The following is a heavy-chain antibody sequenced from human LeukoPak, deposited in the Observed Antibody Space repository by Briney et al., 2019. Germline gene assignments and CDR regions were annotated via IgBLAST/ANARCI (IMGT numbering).Heavy chain of an antibody. CDR3: VRDWIVPCGGGSCSSGNDAFDI. D-gene: IGHD2-15*01. CDR1: GGSISSYY. J-gene: IGHJ3*02. Sequence: SETLSLTCTVSGGSISSYYWSWIRQPAGKGLEWIGRIYSSGSTNYNPSLKSRVTLSVDTSKNQFSLKLSSATAADTAVYYCVRDWIVPCGGGSCSSGNDAFDIWGRGTMVTVSS. V-gene: IGHV4-4*07. CDR2: IYSSGST.